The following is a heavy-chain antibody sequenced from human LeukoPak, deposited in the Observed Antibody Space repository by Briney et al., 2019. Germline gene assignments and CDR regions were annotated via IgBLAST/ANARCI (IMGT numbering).Heavy chain of an antibody. CDR2: ISSSSSYI. D-gene: IGHD2-15*01. Sequence: GGSLRLSCAASGFTLSSYSMNWVRQAPGKGLEWVSSISSSSSYIYYADSVKGRFTISRDNAKNSLYLQMNSLRAEDTAVYYCASLYSDYFDYWGQGTLVTVSS. J-gene: IGHJ4*02. CDR1: GFTLSSYS. V-gene: IGHV3-21*01. CDR3: ASLYSDYFDY.